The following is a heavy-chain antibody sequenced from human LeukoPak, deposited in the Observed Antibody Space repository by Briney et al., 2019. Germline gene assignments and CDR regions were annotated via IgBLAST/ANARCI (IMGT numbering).Heavy chain of an antibody. D-gene: IGHD6-13*01. CDR2: INPNSGDT. CDR3: AKDWSFDSSWTHYFDY. J-gene: IGHJ4*02. CDR1: GYTFTGYY. V-gene: IGHV1-2*02. Sequence: GASVKVSCKASGYTFTGYYIHWVRQAPGQGLEWMGWINPNSGDTKYAQKFQGRVTMTRDTSINTAYMELSRLTSDDTAVFYCAKDWSFDSSWTHYFDYWGQGTLVTVSS.